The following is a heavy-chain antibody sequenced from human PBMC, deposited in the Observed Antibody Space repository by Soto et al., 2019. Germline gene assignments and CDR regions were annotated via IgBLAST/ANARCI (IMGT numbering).Heavy chain of an antibody. D-gene: IGHD2-21*02. Sequence: PGESLKISCKGSGYSFTSYWISWVRQMPGKGLEWMGRIDPSDSYTNYSPSFQGHVTISADKSISTAYLQWSSLKASDTAMYYCARHAYCGGDCYPPIYYFDYWGQGTLLTVSS. CDR3: ARHAYCGGDCYPPIYYFDY. V-gene: IGHV5-10-1*01. J-gene: IGHJ4*02. CDR1: GYSFTSYW. CDR2: IDPSDSYT.